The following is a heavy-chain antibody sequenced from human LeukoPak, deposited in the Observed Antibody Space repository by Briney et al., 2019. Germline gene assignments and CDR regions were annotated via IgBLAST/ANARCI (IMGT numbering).Heavy chain of an antibody. V-gene: IGHV1-18*01. J-gene: IGHJ4*02. D-gene: IGHD3-9*01. Sequence: ASVTVSCKASGYTFTSYGISWVRQAPGQGLEWMGWISAYNGNTNYAQKLQGRVTMTTDTSTSTAYMELRSLGSDDTAVYYCARVTYDILTGYYGRLSNYFDYWGQGTLVTVSS. CDR2: ISAYNGNT. CDR1: GYTFTSYG. CDR3: ARVTYDILTGYYGRLSNYFDY.